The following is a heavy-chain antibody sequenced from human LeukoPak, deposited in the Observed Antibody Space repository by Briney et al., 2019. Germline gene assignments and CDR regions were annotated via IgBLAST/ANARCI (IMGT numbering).Heavy chain of an antibody. D-gene: IGHD5-18*01. V-gene: IGHV4-61*01. CDR3: ARGASGYSYG. J-gene: IGHJ4*02. CDR1: GDSITSHSW. CDR2: IYYSGST. Sequence: SETLSLTCAVSGDSITSHSWWSWVRQPPGKGLEWIGYIYYSGSTNYNPSLKSRVTISIDTSKNQFSLNLSSVTAADTAVYYCARGASGYSYGWGQGTLVTVSS.